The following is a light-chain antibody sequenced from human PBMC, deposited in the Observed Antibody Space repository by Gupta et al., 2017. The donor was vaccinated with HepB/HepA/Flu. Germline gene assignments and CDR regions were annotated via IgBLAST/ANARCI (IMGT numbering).Light chain of an antibody. CDR1: SSNIGNNA. Sequence: QSVLTQPPSVSEAPRQRVTISCSGSSSNIGNNAVNWYQQLPGKAPKLLIYYDDLLPSGVSDRFSGSKSGTSASLAISGLQSEDEADDDCAAWDDSLNAGVFGGGTRLTVL. J-gene: IGLJ3*02. CDR3: AAWDDSLNAGV. CDR2: YDD. V-gene: IGLV1-36*01.